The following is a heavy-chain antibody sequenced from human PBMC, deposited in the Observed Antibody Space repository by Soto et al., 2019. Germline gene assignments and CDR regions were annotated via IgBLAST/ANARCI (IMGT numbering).Heavy chain of an antibody. Sequence: EVQLVESGGDLVQPGGSLRLSCAASGFTVSSNFMSWVRQAPGKGLEWVSVIYSGGTTYYADFVKGRFTISRHNSKNTLYLQMNSLRPEDTAVYYCARGAGYSSGWYDYWGQGTLVTVSS. D-gene: IGHD6-19*01. CDR3: ARGAGYSSGWYDY. CDR1: GFTVSSNF. CDR2: IYSGGTT. V-gene: IGHV3-53*04. J-gene: IGHJ4*02.